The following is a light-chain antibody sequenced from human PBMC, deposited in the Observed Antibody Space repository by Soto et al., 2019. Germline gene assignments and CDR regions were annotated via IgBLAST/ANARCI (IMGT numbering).Light chain of an antibody. CDR2: RIF. J-gene: IGKJ1*01. Sequence: EIVMTQSPGTVSVFPGETVTLPCRASQSVSGYLDWFHQKPGQAPRLVLLRIFTRAIGVPARFSGSGSETELTLTISGLQSEDSGVYYCLQHYSWPWTFGQGTKVEI. CDR1: QSVSGY. V-gene: IGKV3-15*01. CDR3: LQHYSWPWT.